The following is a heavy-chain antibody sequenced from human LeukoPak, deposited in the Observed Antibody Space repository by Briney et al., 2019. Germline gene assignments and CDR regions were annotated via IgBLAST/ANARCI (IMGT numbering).Heavy chain of an antibody. CDR2: ISSNSNTI. CDR1: GFTFSRYS. V-gene: IGHV3-48*04. D-gene: IGHD3-16*01. J-gene: IGHJ6*02. Sequence: PGGSLRLSCADSGFTFSRYSMNWARQAPGKGLEWVSYISSNSNTIYYADSVKGRFTISRDNAKNSLYLQMSNLRAEDTAVYFCARGGGLDVWGQGATVTVSS. CDR3: ARGGGLDV.